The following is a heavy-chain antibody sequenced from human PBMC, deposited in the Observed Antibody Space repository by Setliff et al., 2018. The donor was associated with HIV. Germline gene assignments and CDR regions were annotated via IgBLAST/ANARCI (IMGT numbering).Heavy chain of an antibody. CDR1: AGSFSGYS. CDR2: IYHSGSA. CDR3: ASTKVTPHGRYFQH. V-gene: IGHV4-34*01. J-gene: IGHJ1*01. D-gene: IGHD4-4*01. Sequence: PSETLSLTCVVYAGSFSGYSWTWIRQPPGKGLEWIGEIYHSGSANRNPSLKSRVTISVDTSKNQFSLKLNSMTAADTAVYFCASTKVTPHGRYFQHWGQGTLVTVSS.